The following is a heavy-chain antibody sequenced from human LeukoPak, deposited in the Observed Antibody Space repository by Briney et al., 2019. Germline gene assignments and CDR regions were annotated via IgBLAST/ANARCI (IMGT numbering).Heavy chain of an antibody. CDR1: GGSISSSSYY. CDR3: SRHLPYSFGYCDC. J-gene: IGHJ4*02. D-gene: IGHD5-18*01. V-gene: IGHV4-39*01. CDR2: IYYSGST. Sequence: SETLSLTCTVSGGSISSSSYYWGWIRQPPGKGLEWIGTIYYSGSTYYNPSLKSRVTVSVDTSKNQFSLKVSSVTAADTAVYYCSRHLPYSFGYCDCWGQGTLVTVSS.